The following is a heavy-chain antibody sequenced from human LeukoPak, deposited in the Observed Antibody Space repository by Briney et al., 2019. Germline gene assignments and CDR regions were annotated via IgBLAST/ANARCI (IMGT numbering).Heavy chain of an antibody. CDR1: GYTFTGYY. V-gene: IGHV1-2*06. Sequence: ASVKVSCKASGYTFTGYYMHWVRQAPGQGLEWMGRINPNSGGTNYAQKFQGRVTMTRDTSISTAYMELSRLRSDDTAVYYCASGASSYCSGGSCYRGFYYWGQGTLVTVSS. CDR3: ASGASSYCSGGSCYRGFYY. J-gene: IGHJ4*02. D-gene: IGHD2-15*01. CDR2: INPNSGGT.